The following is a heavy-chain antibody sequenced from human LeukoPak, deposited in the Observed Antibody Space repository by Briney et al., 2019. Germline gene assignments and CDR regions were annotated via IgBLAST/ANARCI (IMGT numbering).Heavy chain of an antibody. Sequence: GGSLRLSCAASAFSFSNYNMNWVRQAPGKGLEWVSSITSSGSYIYYADSVKGRFTISRDNAKNSLYLQMNSLRAEDTAVYYCAELGITMIGGVWGKGTTVTISS. CDR3: AELGITMIGGV. CDR2: ITSSGSYI. J-gene: IGHJ6*04. V-gene: IGHV3-21*01. CDR1: AFSFSNYN. D-gene: IGHD3-10*02.